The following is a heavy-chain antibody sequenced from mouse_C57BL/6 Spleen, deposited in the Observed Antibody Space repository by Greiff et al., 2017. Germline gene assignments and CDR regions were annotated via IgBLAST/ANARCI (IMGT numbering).Heavy chain of an antibody. CDR1: GFTFSDYY. Sequence: EVMLVASGGGLVQPGGSLKLSCAASGFTFSDYYMYWVRQTPEKRLEWVAYISNGGGSTYYPDTVKGRFTISRDNAKNTLYLQMSRLKSEDTAMYYCARQGAAYYSNYGYAMDYWGQGTSVTVSS. CDR3: ARQGAAYYSNYGYAMDY. J-gene: IGHJ4*01. V-gene: IGHV5-12*01. D-gene: IGHD2-5*01. CDR2: ISNGGGST.